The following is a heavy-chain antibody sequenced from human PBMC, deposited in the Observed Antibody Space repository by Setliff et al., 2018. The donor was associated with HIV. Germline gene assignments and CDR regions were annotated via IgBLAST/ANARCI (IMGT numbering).Heavy chain of an antibody. V-gene: IGHV4-38-2*02. CDR1: NYSITSGYY. D-gene: IGHD2-8*01. Sequence: SETLSLTCTVSNYSITSGYYWAWIRQTPGKGLEWIGSISPTGNTYYNPSLRSRATMSLDTSKNHFSLKVNSVTAADTAVYYCARDAPTVYANGWFDPWGQGTLVTVSS. CDR3: ARDAPTVYANGWFDP. CDR2: ISPTGNT. J-gene: IGHJ5*02.